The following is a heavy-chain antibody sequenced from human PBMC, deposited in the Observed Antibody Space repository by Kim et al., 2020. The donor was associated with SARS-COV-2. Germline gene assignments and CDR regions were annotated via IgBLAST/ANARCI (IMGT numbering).Heavy chain of an antibody. V-gene: IGHV3-33*01. D-gene: IGHD6-13*01. CDR1: GFTFSNYG. CDR2: IWYDGSNK. J-gene: IGHJ4*02. CDR3: ARDEYISSWYEAY. Sequence: GGSLRLSCAASGFTFSNYGMHWVRQAPGKGLEWVAVIWYDGSNKYYADSVKGRFTISRDNSKNTLYLQMNSLRAEDTALYYCARDEYISSWYEAYWGQGTLVTVSS.